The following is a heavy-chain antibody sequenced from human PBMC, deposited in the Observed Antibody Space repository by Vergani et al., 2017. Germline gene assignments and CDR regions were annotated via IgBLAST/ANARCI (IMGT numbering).Heavy chain of an antibody. J-gene: IGHJ5*02. CDR2: IYTSGST. CDR1: GGSISSGSYY. Sequence: QVQLQESGPGLVKPSQTLSLTCTVSGGSISSGSYYWSWIRQPAGKGLEWIGRIYTSGSTNYNPSLKRRVTISVDTSKNQFSLKLSSVTAADTAVYYCARKWYDILTGYDNWFYPWGQGTLVTVSS. V-gene: IGHV4-61*02. CDR3: ARKWYDILTGYDNWFYP. D-gene: IGHD3-9*01.